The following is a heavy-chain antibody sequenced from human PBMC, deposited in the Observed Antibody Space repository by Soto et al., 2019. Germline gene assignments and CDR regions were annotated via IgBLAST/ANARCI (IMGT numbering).Heavy chain of an antibody. D-gene: IGHD5-18*01. V-gene: IGHV3-23*01. J-gene: IGHJ6*03. Sequence: PGGSLRLSCAASGFTFSSYAMSWVRQAPGKGLEWVSAISGSGGSTYYADSVKGRFTISRDNSKNTLYLQMNSLRAEDTAVYYCAKIISYGSLGYMDVWGKGTTVTVSS. CDR3: AKIISYGSLGYMDV. CDR2: ISGSGGST. CDR1: GFTFSSYA.